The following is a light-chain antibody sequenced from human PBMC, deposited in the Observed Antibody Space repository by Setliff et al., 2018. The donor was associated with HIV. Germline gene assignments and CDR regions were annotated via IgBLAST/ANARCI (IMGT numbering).Light chain of an antibody. V-gene: IGLV2-23*02. CDR3: CSYTGGDNYL. Sequence: QSALAQPASVSASPGQSITISCTGTTSDVGSYILGAWYQQHPGRAPKLILYEITKRTSGVFNGFVGSKSGNTASLTISVLQAEDGADYYCCSYTGGDNYLFGSRTKVTVL. CDR2: EIT. J-gene: IGLJ1*01. CDR1: TSDVGSYIL.